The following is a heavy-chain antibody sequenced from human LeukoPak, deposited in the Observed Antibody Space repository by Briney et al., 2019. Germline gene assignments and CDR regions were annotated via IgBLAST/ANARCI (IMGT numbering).Heavy chain of an antibody. D-gene: IGHD6-13*01. CDR1: GFTFSTYW. V-gene: IGHV3-74*01. Sequence: GGSLRLSCAASGFTFSTYWMHWVRHAPGKGLVWVSRISGDGSATTYADSMKGRFTVSRDNAKNTLYLQLSSLRAEDTAVYYCARTTGGPASTWAFDIWGQGTMVTVS. CDR2: ISGDGSAT. J-gene: IGHJ3*02. CDR3: ARTTGGPASTWAFDI.